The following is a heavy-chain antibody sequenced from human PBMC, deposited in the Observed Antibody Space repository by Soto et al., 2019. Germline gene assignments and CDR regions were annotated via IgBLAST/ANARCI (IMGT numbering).Heavy chain of an antibody. Sequence: PSETLSLTCTVSGGSISSSSYYWGWIRQPPGKGLEWIGSIYYSGSTYYNPSLKSRVTISVDTSKNQFSLKLSSVTAADTAVYYCARDQREDRYYYGMDGWGQGTTVTVSS. CDR1: GGSISSSSYY. J-gene: IGHJ6*02. CDR3: ARDQREDRYYYGMDG. D-gene: IGHD1-1*01. CDR2: IYYSGST. V-gene: IGHV4-39*07.